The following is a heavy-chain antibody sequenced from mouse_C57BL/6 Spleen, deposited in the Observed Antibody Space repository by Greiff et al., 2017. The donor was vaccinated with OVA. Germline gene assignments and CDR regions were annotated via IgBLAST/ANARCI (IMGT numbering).Heavy chain of an antibody. D-gene: IGHD3-3*01. CDR1: GYAFSSSW. Sequence: VQLQESGPELVKPGASVKISCKASGYAFSSSWMNWVKQRPGKGLEWIGRTYPGDGDTNYNGKFKGKATLTADKSSSTAYMQLSSLTSEDSAVYFCARRDEGGYFDYWGQGTTLTVSS. J-gene: IGHJ2*01. CDR2: TYPGDGDT. V-gene: IGHV1-82*01. CDR3: ARRDEGGYFDY.